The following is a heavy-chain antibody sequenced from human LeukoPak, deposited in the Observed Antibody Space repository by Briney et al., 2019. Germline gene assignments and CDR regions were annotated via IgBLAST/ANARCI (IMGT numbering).Heavy chain of an antibody. D-gene: IGHD3-10*01. V-gene: IGHV3-74*01. CDR1: GFTFSSYW. Sequence: GRSLRLSCAASGFTFSSYWMHWVRQAPGKGLVWVSRINTDGSSTSYADSVKGRFTISRDNAKNTLYLQMNSLRAEDTAVYYCARVSYGSGSAIDYWGQGTLVTVSS. CDR2: INTDGSST. J-gene: IGHJ4*02. CDR3: ARVSYGSGSAIDY.